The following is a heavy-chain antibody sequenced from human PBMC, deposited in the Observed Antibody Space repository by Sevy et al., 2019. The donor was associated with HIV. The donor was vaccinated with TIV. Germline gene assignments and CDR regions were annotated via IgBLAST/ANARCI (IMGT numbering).Heavy chain of an antibody. D-gene: IGHD6-13*01. J-gene: IGHJ4*02. CDR2: ISGSGGGT. CDR3: AKDAHSSSWYERDY. CDR1: GFTFSSYA. Sequence: GGSLRLSCAASGFTFSSYAMSWVRQAPGKGLEWVSAISGSGGGTYYADSVKGRFTISRDNSKNTLYLQMNSLRAEDTAVYYCAKDAHSSSWYERDYWGQGTLVTVSS. V-gene: IGHV3-23*01.